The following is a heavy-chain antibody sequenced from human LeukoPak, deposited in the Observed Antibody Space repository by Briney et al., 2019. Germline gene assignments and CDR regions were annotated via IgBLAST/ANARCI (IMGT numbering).Heavy chain of an antibody. CDR2: INSDGSST. CDR3: ARAPWNYPKGFDP. D-gene: IGHD1-7*01. J-gene: IGHJ5*02. Sequence: PGGSLRLSCAASGFTFSTYWMHWVRQAPGKGLVWVSRINSDGSSTSYADSVKGRFTISRDNAKNTLYLQVNSLRVDDTAVYYCARAPWNYPKGFDPWGQGTLVTVSS. CDR1: GFTFSTYW. V-gene: IGHV3-74*01.